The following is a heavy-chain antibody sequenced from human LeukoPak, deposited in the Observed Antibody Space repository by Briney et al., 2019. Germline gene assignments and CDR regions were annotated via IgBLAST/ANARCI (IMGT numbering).Heavy chain of an antibody. CDR1: GFTFNNYA. V-gene: IGHV3-23*01. Sequence: GGSLRLSCAASGFTFNNYAMTWVRQAPGKGLEWVTTITGSGASSYSADSVRGRFTISRDNSKNTLFLQLNSLRADDTAVYYCARNQDSSWYYYYMDVWGIGTMVAVSS. CDR2: ITGSGASS. J-gene: IGHJ6*03. D-gene: IGHD6-13*01. CDR3: ARNQDSSWYYYYMDV.